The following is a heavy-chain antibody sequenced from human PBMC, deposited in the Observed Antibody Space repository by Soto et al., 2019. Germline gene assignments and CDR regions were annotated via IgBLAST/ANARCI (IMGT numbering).Heavy chain of an antibody. CDR2: IDNSGST. CDR1: GASISNYF. D-gene: IGHD3-3*01. J-gene: IGHJ4*02. V-gene: IGHV4-4*07. CDR3: ARGGQDFWSGPFDY. Sequence: ETLSVTCPVSGASISNYFCNWIRQPAGKGLEWIGRIDNSGSTNYNPSLKSRITMSADTSRNQFSLKLNSVTAADTAVYYCARGGQDFWSGPFDYWGQGALVTVYS.